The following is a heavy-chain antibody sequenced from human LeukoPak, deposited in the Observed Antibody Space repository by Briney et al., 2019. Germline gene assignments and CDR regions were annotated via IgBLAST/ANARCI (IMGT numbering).Heavy chain of an antibody. J-gene: IGHJ4*02. Sequence: SETLSLTCTVSGGSISSYYWSWIRQPAGKGLEWIGRIYTSGSTNYNPSLKSRVTMSVDTSKNQFSLKLSSVTAADTAVYYCAKARGYGFSRQNYFDYWGQGTLVTVSS. CDR2: IYTSGST. CDR1: GGSISSYY. V-gene: IGHV4-4*07. D-gene: IGHD5-18*01. CDR3: AKARGYGFSRQNYFDY.